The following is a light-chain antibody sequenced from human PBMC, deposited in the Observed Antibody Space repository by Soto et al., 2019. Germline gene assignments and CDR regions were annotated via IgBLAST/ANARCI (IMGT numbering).Light chain of an antibody. CDR1: QTVSGSY. V-gene: IGKV3-20*01. J-gene: IGKJ1*01. CDR2: GAS. Sequence: PGERATLSSRASQTVSGSYVAWYQQKPGQTPRLLIYGASSRATGIPDRFSGSGSGTDFTLTISRLEPEDFAVYYCQQYGSSGTFGQGTKVDIK. CDR3: QQYGSSGT.